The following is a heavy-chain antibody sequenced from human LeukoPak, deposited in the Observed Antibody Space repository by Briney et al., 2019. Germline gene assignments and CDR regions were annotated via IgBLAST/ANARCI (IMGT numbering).Heavy chain of an antibody. J-gene: IGHJ3*02. V-gene: IGHV4-4*07. CDR2: IYTSGST. D-gene: IGHD2-2*01. CDR3: ARDRDCSSTSCYHDAFDI. Sequence: NPSETLSLTCTVSGGSISSYYWSWIRQPAGKGLEWIGRIYTSGSTNYNPSLKSRVTMSVDTSKNQFSLKLSSVTAADTAVYYCARDRDCSSTSCYHDAFDIWGQGTMDTVSS. CDR1: GGSISSYY.